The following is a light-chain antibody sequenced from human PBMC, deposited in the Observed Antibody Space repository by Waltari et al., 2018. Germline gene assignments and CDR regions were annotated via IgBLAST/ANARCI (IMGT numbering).Light chain of an antibody. CDR3: QKYDRLPAT. CDR2: GAS. CDR1: QSVSRF. J-gene: IGKJ1*01. V-gene: IGKV3-20*01. Sequence: EIVLTQSPGTLSLSPGERGTLSCRASQSVSRFLAWYQQKPGQAPRLLIYGASTRAPGIPDRFSVSGSGTDFSLTISRLEPEDFAVYYCQKYDRLPATFGQGTKVEIK.